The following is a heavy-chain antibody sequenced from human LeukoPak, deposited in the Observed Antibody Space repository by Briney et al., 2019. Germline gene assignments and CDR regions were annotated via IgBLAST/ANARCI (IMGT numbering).Heavy chain of an antibody. CDR2: ISWDGGST. CDR3: AKDGPKSGELFPWYYYYMDV. J-gene: IGHJ6*03. V-gene: IGHV3-43D*03. CDR1: GFTFDDYA. D-gene: IGHD3-10*01. Sequence: GGSLRLSCAASGFTFDDYAMHWVRQAPGKGLEWVSLISWDGGSTYYADSVKGRFTISRDNSKNSLYLQMNSLRAEDTALYYCAKDGPKSGELFPWYYYYMDVWGKGTTVTVSS.